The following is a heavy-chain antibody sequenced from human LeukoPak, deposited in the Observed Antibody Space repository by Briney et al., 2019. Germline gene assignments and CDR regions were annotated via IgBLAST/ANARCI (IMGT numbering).Heavy chain of an antibody. V-gene: IGHV1-46*01. CDR3: AREVGDYCDYGDYNVSIDY. CDR2: INPSGGST. D-gene: IGHD4-17*01. Sequence: ASVKVSCKASRYTFTSYYMHWVRQAPGQGLEWMGIINPSGGSTSYAQKFQGRVTMTRDTSTSTVYMELSSLRSEDTAVYYWAREVGDYCDYGDYNVSIDYRGEGTL. J-gene: IGHJ4*02. CDR1: RYTFTSYY.